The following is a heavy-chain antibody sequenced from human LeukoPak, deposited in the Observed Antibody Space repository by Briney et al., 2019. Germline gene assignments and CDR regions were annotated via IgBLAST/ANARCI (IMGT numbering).Heavy chain of an antibody. CDR2: ISGSGGST. CDR3: AKGRSMIVVVMAFDI. CDR1: GFTFSSYE. D-gene: IGHD3-22*01. J-gene: IGHJ3*02. V-gene: IGHV3-23*01. Sequence: GGSLRLSCVVPGFTFSSYEMNWVRQAPGKGLEWVSAISGSGGSTYYADSVKGRFTISRDNSKNTLYLQMNSLRAEDTAVYYCAKGRSMIVVVMAFDIWGQGTMVTVSS.